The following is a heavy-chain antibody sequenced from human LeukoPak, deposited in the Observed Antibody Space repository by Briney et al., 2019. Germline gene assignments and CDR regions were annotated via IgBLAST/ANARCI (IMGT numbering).Heavy chain of an antibody. Sequence: SETLSLTCTASGGSIINYYWTWIRQPPGKGLEWIGHIYYSGSTNYNPSLNSRVAISVDTSKKQFSLKLTSVIAADTAVYYCARVAKHFRGGLSFYFMDVWGIGTTVTISS. J-gene: IGHJ6*03. V-gene: IGHV4-59*01. CDR2: IYYSGST. CDR3: ARVAKHFRGGLSFYFMDV. CDR1: GGSIINYY. D-gene: IGHD3-10*01.